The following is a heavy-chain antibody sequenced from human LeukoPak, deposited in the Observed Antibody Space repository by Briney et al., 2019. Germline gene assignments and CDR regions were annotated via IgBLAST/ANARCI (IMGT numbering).Heavy chain of an antibody. CDR1: GFTFSNYS. CDR2: ISSSSSYI. J-gene: IGHJ6*03. CDR3: ATGCDSSGWYDYYYMDV. Sequence: PGGSLRLSCEATGFTFSNYSLNSVRQAPGKGLEWVSSISSSSSYIYYADSVKGRFTISRDNAKNSLYPQMNSLRAEDTAVYYCATGCDSSGWYDYYYMDVWGKGTTVTVSS. D-gene: IGHD6-19*01. V-gene: IGHV3-21*01.